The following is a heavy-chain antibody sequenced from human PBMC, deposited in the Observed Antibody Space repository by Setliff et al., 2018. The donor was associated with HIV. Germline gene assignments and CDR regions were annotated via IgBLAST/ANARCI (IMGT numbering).Heavy chain of an antibody. CDR3: VRAGLGVVGSIDY. CDR1: GGSFSGYY. V-gene: IGHV4-34*12. J-gene: IGHJ4*02. Sequence: SETLSLTCAVYGGSFSGYYWTWIRQPPGRGLEWIGEIIHGGGTNYNRSLKSLVTISVDTSKNQFSLNLSSVTAADTAVYYCVRAGLGVVGSIDYWSQGTLVTVSS. CDR2: IIHGGGT. D-gene: IGHD2-15*01.